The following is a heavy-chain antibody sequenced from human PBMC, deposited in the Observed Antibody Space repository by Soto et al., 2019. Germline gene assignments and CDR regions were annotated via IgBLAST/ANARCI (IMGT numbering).Heavy chain of an antibody. V-gene: IGHV5-51*01. CDR2: IYPGDSDT. J-gene: IGHJ6*02. Sequence: XESLKISFKGSGYSFTSYWIGWVRQMPGKGLEWMGIIYPGDSDTRYSPSFQGQVTISADKSISTAYLQWSSLKASDTAMYYCARRSDFWSGYKAYGMDVWGQGTTVTVSS. CDR3: ARRSDFWSGYKAYGMDV. D-gene: IGHD3-3*01. CDR1: GYSFTSYW.